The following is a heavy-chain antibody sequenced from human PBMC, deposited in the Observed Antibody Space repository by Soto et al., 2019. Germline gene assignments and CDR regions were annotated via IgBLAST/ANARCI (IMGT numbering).Heavy chain of an antibody. D-gene: IGHD3-3*01. J-gene: IGHJ4*02. CDR1: GFSFSNAW. V-gene: IGHV3-15*01. Sequence: EVQLVESGGDFVKPGGSLRVSCAVSGFSFSNAWMSWVRQAPGKGLEWVGRIKSRAGGGTTDYTAPVKGRFTISRDDSKNTVFLQMNSMKTEDTAVYYCTANFVEFVPLDYWGQGTLVTVSS. CDR3: TANFVEFVPLDY. CDR2: IKSRAGGGTT.